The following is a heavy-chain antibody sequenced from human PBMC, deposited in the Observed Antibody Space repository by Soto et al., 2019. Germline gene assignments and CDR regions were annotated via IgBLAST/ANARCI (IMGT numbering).Heavy chain of an antibody. Sequence: QVQLVQSGAEVKKPGSSVKVSCKAPGGTFSTYAISWVRQAPGQGLEWMGGGIPIFGTPKYAQKFQGRVTITADESTSTGYMELRSLRSEHTAVYYCARSRGGSSSLDIYYYYYYGMDVWGQGTRLTVSS. CDR2: GIPIFGTP. CDR1: GGTFSTYA. D-gene: IGHD2-15*01. V-gene: IGHV1-69*01. CDR3: ARSRGGSSSLDIYYYYYYGMDV. J-gene: IGHJ6*02.